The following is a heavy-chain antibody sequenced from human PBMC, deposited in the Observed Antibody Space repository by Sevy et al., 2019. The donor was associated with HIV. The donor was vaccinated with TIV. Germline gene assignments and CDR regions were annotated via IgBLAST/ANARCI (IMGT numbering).Heavy chain of an antibody. Sequence: GGSLRLSCAASGFTFSSYAMSWVRQAPGKGLEWVSTISGSGGSTYYADSVKGRFTISRDNFKNTLYLQMNSLRAEDTAVYYCAKCLAALPGYYYGVDVWGQGTTVTVSS. V-gene: IGHV3-23*01. D-gene: IGHD6-6*01. CDR3: AKCLAALPGYYYGVDV. CDR1: GFTFSSYA. CDR2: ISGSGGST. J-gene: IGHJ6*02.